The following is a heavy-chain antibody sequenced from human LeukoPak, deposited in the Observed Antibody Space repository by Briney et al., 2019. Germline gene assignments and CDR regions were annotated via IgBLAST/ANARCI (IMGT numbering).Heavy chain of an antibody. CDR1: GFTFDDYA. D-gene: IGHD3-3*01. CDR2: ISWNSGSI. Sequence: GGSLRLSCAASGFTFDDYAMHWVRQAPGKGLEWVSGISWNSGSIGYADSVKGRFTISRDNSKNTLYLQMNSLRAEDTAVYYCYDFGDTPEFDYWGQGTLVTVSS. CDR3: YDFGDTPEFDY. J-gene: IGHJ4*02. V-gene: IGHV3-9*01.